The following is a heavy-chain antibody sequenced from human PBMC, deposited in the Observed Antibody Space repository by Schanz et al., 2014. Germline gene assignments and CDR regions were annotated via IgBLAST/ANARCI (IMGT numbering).Heavy chain of an antibody. V-gene: IGHV1-18*01. CDR3: ARDRLECGAECYSVEVFEI. CDR1: GYTFISYG. Sequence: QVQLVQSGAEVKKPGASVKVSCKASGYTFISYGIKWVRQAPGQGLEWMGWISAYNGNTNYAQKLQGRVTMTTDTSTTTAYMELSGLRSEDTAVYYCARDRLECGAECYSVEVFEIWGQGTLVIVSS. D-gene: IGHD2-21*01. CDR2: ISAYNGNT. J-gene: IGHJ4*02.